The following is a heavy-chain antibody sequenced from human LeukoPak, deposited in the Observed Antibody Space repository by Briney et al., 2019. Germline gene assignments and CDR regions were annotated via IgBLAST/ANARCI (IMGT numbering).Heavy chain of an antibody. Sequence: GGSLRLSCAASGFSFSSYSMNWVRQAPGKGLEWVSYISSSSSTIYYADSVKGRFTISRDNAKNSLYLQMNSLRAEDTAVYYCAKNSSSWSFDYWGQGTLVTVSS. J-gene: IGHJ4*02. D-gene: IGHD6-13*01. V-gene: IGHV3-48*04. CDR3: AKNSSSWSFDY. CDR2: ISSSSSTI. CDR1: GFSFSSYS.